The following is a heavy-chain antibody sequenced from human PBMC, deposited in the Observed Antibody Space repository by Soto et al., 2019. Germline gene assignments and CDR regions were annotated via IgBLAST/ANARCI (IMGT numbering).Heavy chain of an antibody. V-gene: IGHV4-59*07. CDR1: GGSISSHY. CDR2: IYYSGST. J-gene: IGHJ5*02. CDR3: ASYGSGSYSRFDP. D-gene: IGHD3-10*01. Sequence: PSDPLSLTCSVSGGSISSHYWSCIRRPPGKGLEWIGYIYYSGSTNYNPSLKSRVTISVDTSKNQFSLKLSSVTAADTAVYYCASYGSGSYSRFDPWGQGTLVTVS.